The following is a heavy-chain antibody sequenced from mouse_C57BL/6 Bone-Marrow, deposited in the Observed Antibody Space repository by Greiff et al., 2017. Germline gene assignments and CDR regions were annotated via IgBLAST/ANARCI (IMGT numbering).Heavy chain of an antibody. Sequence: VQLQQSGAELVRPGTSVKVSCKASGYAFTNYLIEWVKQRPGQGLEWIGVINTGSGCTNYNEKVKGKATLTADTSSSTSYIPLSSLTSEGSAVYFCARSYYYGSKGYWGQGTTLTVSS. CDR3: ARSYYYGSKGY. J-gene: IGHJ2*01. D-gene: IGHD1-1*01. CDR2: INTGSGCT. CDR1: GYAFTNYL. V-gene: IGHV1-54*01.